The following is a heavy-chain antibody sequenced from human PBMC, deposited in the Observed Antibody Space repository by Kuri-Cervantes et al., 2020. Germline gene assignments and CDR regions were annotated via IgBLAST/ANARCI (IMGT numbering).Heavy chain of an antibody. D-gene: IGHD1-14*01. V-gene: IGHV3-13*01. CDR2: IGTAGDT. CDR3: ASGEPAAFDI. CDR1: GFTFSSYD. J-gene: IGHJ3*02. Sequence: GGSLRLSCAASGFTFSSYDMHWVRQATGKGLEWVSAIGTAGDTYYPGSVKGRFTISRDNSKNTLYLQMNSLRAEDTAVYYCASGEPAAFDIWGQGTMVTVSS.